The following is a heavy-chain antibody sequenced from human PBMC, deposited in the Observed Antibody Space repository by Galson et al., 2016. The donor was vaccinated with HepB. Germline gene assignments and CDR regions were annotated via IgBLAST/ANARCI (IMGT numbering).Heavy chain of an antibody. J-gene: IGHJ5*02. V-gene: IGHV1-18*04. Sequence: SVKVSCKASGYTFTSYGISWVRQAPGQGLEWMGWISAYNGNTNYAQKLQGRVTMTTDTSTSTAYMELRSLRSDDTAVYYCARVLDIVVVPAAMLLGGWFDPRGQGTLVTVSS. CDR2: ISAYNGNT. D-gene: IGHD2-2*03. CDR3: ARVLDIVVVPAAMLLGGWFDP. CDR1: GYTFTSYG.